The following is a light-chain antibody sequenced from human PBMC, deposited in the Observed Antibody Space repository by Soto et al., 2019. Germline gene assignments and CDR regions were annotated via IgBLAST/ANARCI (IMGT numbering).Light chain of an antibody. Sequence: EIVLTQSPGTLSLSPGDRATLSCRASQSVSSSFLAWYQQKPGQAPRLLISGASSRATGIPDRFSGSGSGTDFTLTISRLEPEDVAVYYCKRYGSSPLTFGGGTKVEIK. CDR3: KRYGSSPLT. V-gene: IGKV3-20*01. CDR2: GAS. CDR1: QSVSSSF. J-gene: IGKJ4*01.